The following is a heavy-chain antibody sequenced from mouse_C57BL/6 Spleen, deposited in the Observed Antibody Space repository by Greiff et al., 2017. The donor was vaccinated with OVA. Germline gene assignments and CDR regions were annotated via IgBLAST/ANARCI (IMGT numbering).Heavy chain of an antibody. CDR3: VRQENWDDYFDY. CDR2: IRSKSNNYAT. V-gene: IGHV10-1*01. Sequence: EVMLVESGGGLVQPKGSLKLSCAASGFSFNTYAMNWVRQAPGKGLEWVARIRSKSNNYATYYADSVKDRFTISRDDSESMLYLQMNNLKTEDTAMYYCVRQENWDDYFDYWGQGTTLTVSS. CDR1: GFSFNTYA. D-gene: IGHD4-1*01. J-gene: IGHJ2*01.